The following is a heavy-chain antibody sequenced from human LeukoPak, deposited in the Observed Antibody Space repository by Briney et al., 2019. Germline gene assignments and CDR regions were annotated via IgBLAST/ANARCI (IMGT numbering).Heavy chain of an antibody. CDR3: ASHPPIGALDI. D-gene: IGHD3-16*01. CDR2: IYTTGST. CDR1: DGSMISYH. Sequence: SETLSLTCSVSDGSMISYHWSWIRQPAGKGLEWIGRIYTTGSTDYNPSLKSRVTISVDTSKNQFSLKLRSVTAADTAVYYCASHPPIGALDIWGRGTMVTGSS. V-gene: IGHV4-4*07. J-gene: IGHJ3*02.